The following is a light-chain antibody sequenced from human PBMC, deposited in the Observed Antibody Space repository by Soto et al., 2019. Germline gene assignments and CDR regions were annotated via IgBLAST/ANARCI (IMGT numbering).Light chain of an antibody. J-gene: IGKJ1*01. CDR3: QQYGSSPWT. Sequence: ETVLTQSPGTLSLSPGERATLSCRASQTIRSNYLAWYRQTPGQAPRLLIYGASNRATGIADRFSGSGSGIDFTLIVSRLEPEDFALYSGQQYGSSPWTFGQGTKVEIK. CDR1: QTIRSNY. V-gene: IGKV3-20*01. CDR2: GAS.